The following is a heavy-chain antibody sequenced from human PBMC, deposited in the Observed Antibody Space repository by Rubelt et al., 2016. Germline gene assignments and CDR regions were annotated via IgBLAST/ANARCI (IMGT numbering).Heavy chain of an antibody. J-gene: IGHJ6*02. V-gene: IGHV3-30*03. CDR3: ARDTGIVVVPAAIGYGMDV. Sequence: ADSVKGRFTISRDNSKNTLYLQMNSLRAEDTAVYYCARDTGIVVVPAAIGYGMDVWGQGTTVTVSS. D-gene: IGHD2-2*02.